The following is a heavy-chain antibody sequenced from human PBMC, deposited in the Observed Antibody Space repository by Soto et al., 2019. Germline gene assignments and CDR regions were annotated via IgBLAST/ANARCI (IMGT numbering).Heavy chain of an antibody. CDR1: GGSFIGYS. CDR3: ARGTDGSGGYYYYYYGMDV. V-gene: IGHV4-59*12. Sequence: SETLSLTCTVSGGSFIGYSWSWIRQPPWKGLEWIGYIYYNGSSNCNPSLKSRVTISLDTSKNQFSLKLNSVTAADTAVYYCARGTDGSGGYYYYYYGMDVWGQGTTVTVSS. D-gene: IGHD3-10*01. J-gene: IGHJ6*02. CDR2: IYYNGSS.